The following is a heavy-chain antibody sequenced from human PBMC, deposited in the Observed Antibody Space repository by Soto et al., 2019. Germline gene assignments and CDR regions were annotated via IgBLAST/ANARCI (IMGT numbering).Heavy chain of an antibody. D-gene: IGHD6-6*01. Sequence: GGSLRLSCAASGFTFSSYAMSWVRQAPGKGLEWVSANSGSGGSTYYADSVKGRFTISRDNSKNTLYLQMNSLRAEDTAVYYCAKVGTVRAARGYFDYWGQGTLVTVSS. CDR2: NSGSGGST. V-gene: IGHV3-23*01. CDR3: AKVGTVRAARGYFDY. CDR1: GFTFSSYA. J-gene: IGHJ4*02.